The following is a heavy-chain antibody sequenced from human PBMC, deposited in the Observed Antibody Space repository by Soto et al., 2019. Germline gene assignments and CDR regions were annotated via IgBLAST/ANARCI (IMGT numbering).Heavy chain of an antibody. CDR2: MSFDGTYK. Sequence: LSCAASGFTFSGYAMHWVRQAPGKGLEWVAVMSFDGTYKYYADSVKGRFTISRDNSKNTLYLQMNDLRPEDTALYYCAGGGDWNWKYSLKYWGQGTLVTVSS. D-gene: IGHD1-7*01. CDR1: GFTFSGYA. J-gene: IGHJ4*02. V-gene: IGHV3-30-3*01. CDR3: AGGGDWNWKYSLKY.